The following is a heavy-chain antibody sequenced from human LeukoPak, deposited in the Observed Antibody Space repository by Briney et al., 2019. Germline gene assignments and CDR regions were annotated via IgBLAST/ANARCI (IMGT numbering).Heavy chain of an antibody. D-gene: IGHD6-19*01. CDR3: ARGGAVAGTYYYGMDV. CDR1: GFTFSSYE. Sequence: GGSLRLSCAASGFTFSSYEMNWVRQAPGKGLEWVSYISSSGSTIYYADSVKGRFTISRDNAKNSLYLQMNSLRAEDTAVYYCARGGAVAGTYYYGMDVWGQGTTVTVSS. J-gene: IGHJ6*02. CDR2: ISSSGSTI. V-gene: IGHV3-48*03.